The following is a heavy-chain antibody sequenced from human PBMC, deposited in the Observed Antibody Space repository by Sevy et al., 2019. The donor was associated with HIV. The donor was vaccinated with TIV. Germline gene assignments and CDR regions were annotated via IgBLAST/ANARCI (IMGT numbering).Heavy chain of an antibody. J-gene: IGHJ4*02. CDR3: ITAREYDDYQGGFDS. CDR1: GFTFTNAW. V-gene: IGHV3-15*01. Sequence: GGSLRLSCSAAGFTFTNAWMGWVRQAPGKGLEWVARIRSNTDGGTTDYAAPQKGRFIITIDDSKNTQYLQMNILKSADTAVYYCITAREYDDYQGGFDSWGQGTLVTVSS. D-gene: IGHD4-17*01. CDR2: IRSNTDGGTT.